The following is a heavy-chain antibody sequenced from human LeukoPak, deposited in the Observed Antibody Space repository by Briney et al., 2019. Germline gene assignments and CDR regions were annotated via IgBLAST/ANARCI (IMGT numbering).Heavy chain of an antibody. Sequence: PGGSLRLSCAAYGFTFSGSAIHWVRQASGKGLEWVGRIRAKVNSYATAYAASVKGRFTISRDDSKMTAYLQMNSLKTEDTAVYYCTRLQTDNGFDYWGQGTLVTVSS. D-gene: IGHD1-1*01. CDR2: IRAKVNSYAT. J-gene: IGHJ4*02. V-gene: IGHV3-73*01. CDR3: TRLQTDNGFDY. CDR1: GFTFSGSA.